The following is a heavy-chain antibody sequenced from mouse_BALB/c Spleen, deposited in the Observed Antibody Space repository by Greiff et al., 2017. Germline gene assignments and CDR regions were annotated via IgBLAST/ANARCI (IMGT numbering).Heavy chain of an antibody. CDR2: INSNGGST. J-gene: IGHJ3*01. V-gene: IGHV5-6-3*01. CDR1: GFTFSSYG. Sequence: EVMLVESGGGLVQPGGSLKLSCAASGFTFSSYGMSWVRQTPDKRLELVATINSNGGSTYYPDSVKGRFTISRDNAKNTLYLQMSSLKSEDTAMYYCARGDPFAYWGQGTLVTVSA. CDR3: ARGDPFAY.